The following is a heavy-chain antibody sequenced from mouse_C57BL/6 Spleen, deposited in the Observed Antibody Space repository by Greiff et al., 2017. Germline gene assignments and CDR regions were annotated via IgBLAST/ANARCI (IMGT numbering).Heavy chain of an antibody. CDR1: GFTFSDYY. D-gene: IGHD2-5*01. CDR3: SRQTRAYYSNYVGYFDV. V-gene: IGHV5-12*01. CDR2: ISNGGGST. J-gene: IGHJ1*03. Sequence: EVMLVESGGGLVQPGGSLKLSCAASGFTFSDYYMYWVRQTPEKRLEWVAYISNGGGSTYYPDTVKGRFTISRDNATNTLYLQMSRLKSEDTAMYYCSRQTRAYYSNYVGYFDVWGTGITVTVSS.